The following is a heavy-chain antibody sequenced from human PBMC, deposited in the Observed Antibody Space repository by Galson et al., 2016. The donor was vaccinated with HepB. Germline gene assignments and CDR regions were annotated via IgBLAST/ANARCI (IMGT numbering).Heavy chain of an antibody. CDR3: ARRTMENYYNGMDV. Sequence: SETLSLTCAVSGVSINSLTWWTWVRLPPGRGLEWIGQISHPGNTNYNPSLKSRVTVSLDKSSKQFSLNVTSVTAADTAVYYCARRTMENYYNGMDVWGQGTTALVSS. J-gene: IGHJ6*02. CDR2: ISHPGNT. D-gene: IGHD4/OR15-4a*01. V-gene: IGHV4-4*02. CDR1: GVSINSLTW.